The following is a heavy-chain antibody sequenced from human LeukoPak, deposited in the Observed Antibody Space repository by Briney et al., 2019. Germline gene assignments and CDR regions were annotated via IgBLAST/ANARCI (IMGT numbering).Heavy chain of an antibody. CDR1: GFTFDDYA. Sequence: PGGSLRLSCAASGFTFDDYAMHWVRQAPGKGLEWVSGISWNSGSIGHADSVKGRFTISRDNAKNSLYLQMNSLRAEDTALYYCAKWDSGYEIGAFDYWGQGTLVTVSS. D-gene: IGHD5-12*01. CDR2: ISWNSGSI. CDR3: AKWDSGYEIGAFDY. J-gene: IGHJ4*02. V-gene: IGHV3-9*01.